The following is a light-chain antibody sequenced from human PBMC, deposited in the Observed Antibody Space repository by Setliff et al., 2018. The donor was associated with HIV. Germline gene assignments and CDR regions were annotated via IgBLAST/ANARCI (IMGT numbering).Light chain of an antibody. V-gene: IGLV2-11*01. CDR2: DVS. J-gene: IGLJ2*01. CDR3: CSYAGNYTMV. CDR1: SSDVGGYNY. Sequence: QSVLTQPRSVSGSPGQSVTISCTGTSSDVGGYNYVSWYQQHPGKAPKLMIYDVSKRPSGVPDRFSGSKSGNTASLTISGLQAGDEADYYCCSYAGNYTMVFGGGTKVTVL.